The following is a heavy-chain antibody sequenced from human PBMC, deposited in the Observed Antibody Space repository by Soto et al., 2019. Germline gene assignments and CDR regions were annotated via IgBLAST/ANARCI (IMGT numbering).Heavy chain of an antibody. V-gene: IGHV3-23*01. J-gene: IGHJ4*02. CDR2: ISVRGDRT. CDR3: AKDGDSITRNKHLDY. D-gene: IGHD2-2*01. Sequence: GGSLRLSCAASGFTFSSYAMCWVRQAPGKGLEWVSSISVRGDRTYYADSVKGRVTISRDNFRNTLDLQMNNLRAEDTAVYYCAKDGDSITRNKHLDYWGQGTLVTVSS. CDR1: GFTFSSYA.